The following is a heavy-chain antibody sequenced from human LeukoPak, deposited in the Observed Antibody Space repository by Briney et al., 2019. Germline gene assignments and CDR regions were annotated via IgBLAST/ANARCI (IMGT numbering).Heavy chain of an antibody. V-gene: IGHV3-11*05. CDR2: ISGTSSFT. D-gene: IGHD2-15*01. Sequence: GGSLRLSCAASGFTFSDYYMSWIRKAPGKGLEWVSYISGTSSFTNYADSVKGRFTISRHNAKNSLYLQMNSLRAEDTAVYYCARGFCSGGTCYDYWGQGTLVTVSS. CDR3: ARGFCSGGTCYDY. J-gene: IGHJ4*02. CDR1: GFTFSDYY.